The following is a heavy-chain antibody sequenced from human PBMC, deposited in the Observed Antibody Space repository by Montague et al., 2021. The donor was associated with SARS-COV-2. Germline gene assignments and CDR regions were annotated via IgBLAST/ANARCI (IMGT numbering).Heavy chain of an antibody. J-gene: IGHJ4*02. CDR1: GGSISSPVYY. CDR3: ARQLPSYCSTIECYPSYFDV. V-gene: IGHV4-39*01. Sequence: SETLSLICTVSGGSISSPVYYWGWIRQSPGKGLEWIRSITYAGRTYYNPSLRSRVSFSMDTYKNYFSLSLNSVTAADTAVYCCARQLPSYCSTIECYPSYFDVWGQGALVTVSS. CDR2: ITYAGRT. D-gene: IGHD2-2*01.